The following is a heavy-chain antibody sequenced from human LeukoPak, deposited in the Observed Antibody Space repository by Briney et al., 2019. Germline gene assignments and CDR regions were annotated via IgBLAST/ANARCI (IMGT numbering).Heavy chain of an antibody. J-gene: IGHJ4*02. CDR2: ISSSGSYI. CDR3: ARDEGIDY. CDR1: GFTFSNYN. V-gene: IGHV3-21*01. Sequence: PGGSLRLSCAASGFTFSNYNMNWVRQAPGKGLEWVSSISSSGSYIYYADSVKGRFTISRDNAKNSLYLQMNSLRAEDTAVYYCARDEGIDYWGQGTLVTVSS. D-gene: IGHD3-10*01.